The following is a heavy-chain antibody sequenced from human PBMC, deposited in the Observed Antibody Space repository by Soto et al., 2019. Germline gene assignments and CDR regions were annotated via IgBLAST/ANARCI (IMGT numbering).Heavy chain of an antibody. D-gene: IGHD3-9*01. J-gene: IGHJ4*02. CDR3: AKDHPQLYDILTGYYTGFDY. Sequence: GGSLRLSCAASGFTFSVSAMHWVRQASGKGLEWVGRIRSKGNSYATDYAASVKGRFTMSRDDSKNTAYLQMSNLKAEDTAVYYCAKDHPQLYDILTGYYTGFDYWGQGTLVTVSS. CDR2: IRSKGNSYAT. V-gene: IGHV3-73*01. CDR1: GFTFSVSA.